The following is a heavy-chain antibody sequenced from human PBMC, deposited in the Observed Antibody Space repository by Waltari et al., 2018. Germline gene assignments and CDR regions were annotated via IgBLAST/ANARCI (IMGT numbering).Heavy chain of an antibody. CDR3: ARGLAAAAGPFHDY. CDR2: INHSGST. Sequence: VQLVESGGGLVQPGGSLRLSCAASGFTFSSYAMSWIRQPPGKGLEWIGEINHSGSTNYNTSLKSRVTISVDTSKNQFSLKLSSVTAADTAVYYCARGLAAAAGPFHDYWGQGTLVTVSS. J-gene: IGHJ4*02. CDR1: GFTFSSYA. D-gene: IGHD6-13*01. V-gene: IGHV4-34*01.